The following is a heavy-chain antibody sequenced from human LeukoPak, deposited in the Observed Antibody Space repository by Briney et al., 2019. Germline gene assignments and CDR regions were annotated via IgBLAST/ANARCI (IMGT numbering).Heavy chain of an antibody. CDR1: GFTFNAYN. J-gene: IGHJ3*01. CDR2: INPKSGGA. D-gene: IGHD4-17*01. V-gene: IGHV1-2*02. Sequence: ASVKVSCKASGFTFNAYNIHWVRQAPGQGLEWMGWINPKSGGANYAQKFQGRVTMTWDTSISTAYMELSSLRSDDTAVYYCARDFGDYDAFAFWGQGTMVTVSS. CDR3: ARDFGDYDAFAF.